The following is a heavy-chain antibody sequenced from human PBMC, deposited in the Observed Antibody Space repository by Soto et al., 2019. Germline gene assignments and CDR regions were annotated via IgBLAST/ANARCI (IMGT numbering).Heavy chain of an antibody. CDR3: ARGAGAFDI. J-gene: IGHJ3*02. CDR1: GFTLSSYW. CDR2: IKQDGSEK. Sequence: GGSLGLSCAASGFTLSSYWMSWVRQAPGKGLEWVANIKQDGSEKYYVDSVKGRFTISRDNAKNSLYLQMNSLRAEDTAVYYCARGAGAFDIWGQGTMVTVSS. V-gene: IGHV3-7*01.